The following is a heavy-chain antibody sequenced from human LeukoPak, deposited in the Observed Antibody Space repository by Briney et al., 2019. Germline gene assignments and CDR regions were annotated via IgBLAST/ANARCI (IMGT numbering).Heavy chain of an antibody. CDR1: GYTFTSYG. CDR3: ASSRDYGDQPGWFDP. Sequence: ASVKVSCKASGYTFTSYGISWVRQAPGQGLEWMGWFSAYNGNTNYAQKLQGRVTMTTDTSTSTAYMELRSLRSDDTAVYYCASSRDYGDQPGWFDPWGQGTLVTVSS. D-gene: IGHD4-17*01. CDR2: FSAYNGNT. J-gene: IGHJ5*02. V-gene: IGHV1-18*01.